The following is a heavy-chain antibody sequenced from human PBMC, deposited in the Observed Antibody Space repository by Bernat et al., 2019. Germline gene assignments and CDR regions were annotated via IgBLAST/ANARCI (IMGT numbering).Heavy chain of an antibody. Sequence: QVQLVESGGGLVKPGGSLRLSCAASGFTFSDYYMSWIRQAPGKGLEWVSYISSSSSYTNYEDSVKGRFTISRDNAKNSLYLQMNSLRAEDTAVYYCARGYCSGGSCYPDAFDIWGQGTMVTVSS. V-gene: IGHV3-11*06. J-gene: IGHJ3*02. CDR3: ARGYCSGGSCYPDAFDI. D-gene: IGHD2-15*01. CDR2: ISSSSSYT. CDR1: GFTFSDYY.